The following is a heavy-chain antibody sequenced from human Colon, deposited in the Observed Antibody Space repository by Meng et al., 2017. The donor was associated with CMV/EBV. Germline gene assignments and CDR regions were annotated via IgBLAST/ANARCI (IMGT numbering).Heavy chain of an antibody. Sequence: GGSLRLSCAASGFTFSSYAMNWVRQAPGKGLEWVSGISGSGDSPYNADSVMGRFTISRDSSKNTLYLQMNSLRAEDTAVYYCAKDGYSSTYTYYFDYWGQGTLVTVSS. J-gene: IGHJ4*02. CDR2: ISGSGDSP. CDR3: AKDGYSSTYTYYFDY. V-gene: IGHV3-23*01. CDR1: GFTFSSYA. D-gene: IGHD5-18*01.